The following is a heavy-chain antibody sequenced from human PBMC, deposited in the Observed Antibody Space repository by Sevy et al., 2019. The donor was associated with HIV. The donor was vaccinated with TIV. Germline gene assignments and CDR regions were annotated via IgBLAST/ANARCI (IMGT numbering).Heavy chain of an antibody. CDR1: GITFSTSV. Sequence: GGFLRLSCNASGITFSTSVMNWVRQSPDRGLEWISSISGDTYYTHYADSMRGRFIVSRDNAKNSLFLEMNSLTVEDTAVYYCTRRYLLGYSSTTSCYYAFDIWGPGTVVTVSS. CDR3: TRRYLLGYSSTTSCYYAFDI. CDR2: ISGDTYYT. V-gene: IGHV3-21*01. D-gene: IGHD2-2*01. J-gene: IGHJ3*02.